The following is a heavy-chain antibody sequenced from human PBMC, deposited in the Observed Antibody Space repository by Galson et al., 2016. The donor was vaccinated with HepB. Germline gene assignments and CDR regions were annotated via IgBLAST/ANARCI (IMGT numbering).Heavy chain of an antibody. Sequence: QSGAEVKKPGESLKISCQGTGYIFTMYWIGWVRQMPGKGLEWMGIIYPGDSDLRYSPTFQGQVTISVDKSINTAYLQWSALKASDTAIYYCAKQRYCSGSSCFVDLDAFHIWGQGTTVTVSS. CDR1: GYIFTMYW. D-gene: IGHD2-15*01. V-gene: IGHV5-51*01. J-gene: IGHJ3*02. CDR2: IYPGDSDL. CDR3: AKQRYCSGSSCFVDLDAFHI.